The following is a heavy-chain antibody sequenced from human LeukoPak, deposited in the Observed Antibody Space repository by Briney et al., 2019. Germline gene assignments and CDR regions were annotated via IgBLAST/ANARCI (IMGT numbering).Heavy chain of an antibody. V-gene: IGHV3-7*01. Sequence: GESLRLSCAVSGFTFSSYWMSWVRQAPGKGLEWVAHIKQDGSEKYYVDSVKGRFTISRDNAKNSLYLQMNSLRAEDTAVYYCARGRPWTTVVDYWGQGTLVTVSS. CDR2: IKQDGSEK. CDR1: GFTFSSYW. D-gene: IGHD4-11*01. CDR3: ARGRPWTTVVDY. J-gene: IGHJ4*02.